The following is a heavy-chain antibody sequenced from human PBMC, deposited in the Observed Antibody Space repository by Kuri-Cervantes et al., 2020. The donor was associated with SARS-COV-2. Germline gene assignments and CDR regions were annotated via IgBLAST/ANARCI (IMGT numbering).Heavy chain of an antibody. CDR2: TYPGDSDT. J-gene: IGHJ6*02. V-gene: IGHV5-51*01. CDR1: GYSFTSYW. D-gene: IGHD2-15*01. CDR3: ARLPPNCSGGSCYDGYYYYGMDV. Sequence: GGSLRLSCKGSGYSFTSYWIGWVRQMPGKGLEWMGITYPGDSDTRYSPSFQGQVTISADKSISTAYLQWSSLKASDTAMYYCARLPPNCSGGSCYDGYYYYGMDVWGQGTTVTVSS.